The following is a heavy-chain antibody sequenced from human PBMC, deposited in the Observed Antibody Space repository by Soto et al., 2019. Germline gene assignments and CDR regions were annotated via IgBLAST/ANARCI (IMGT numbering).Heavy chain of an antibody. J-gene: IGHJ6*02. CDR2: IWYDRSNK. D-gene: IGHD6-6*01. CDR1: GFTFSSYG. Sequence: QVQLVESGGGVVQPGRSLRLSCAASGFTFSSYGMHWVRQAPGKGLEWVAVIWYDRSNKYYADSVKGRFTISRDNSKNTLYLQMNSLRAEDTAVYYCARDPENGSSSSFYYYGMDVWGQGTTVTVSS. V-gene: IGHV3-33*01. CDR3: ARDPENGSSSSFYYYGMDV.